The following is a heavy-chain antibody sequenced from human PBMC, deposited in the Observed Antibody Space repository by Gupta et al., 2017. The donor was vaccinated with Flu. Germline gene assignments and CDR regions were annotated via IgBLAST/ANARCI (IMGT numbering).Heavy chain of an antibody. J-gene: IGHJ4*02. CDR3: ASRGWNRISSFDS. Sequence: EVQLLESGGGLVQPGGSLRLSCAASAFTFSDYAMNWVRQAPGKGLEWVSIINHNRQSTHYADSVKGRFTISGDDSKSTLYLQMNNLGVEDTAVYYCASRGWNRISSFDSWGQGTLVTVSS. D-gene: IGHD6-19*01. V-gene: IGHV3-23*01. CDR2: INHNRQST. CDR1: AFTFSDYA.